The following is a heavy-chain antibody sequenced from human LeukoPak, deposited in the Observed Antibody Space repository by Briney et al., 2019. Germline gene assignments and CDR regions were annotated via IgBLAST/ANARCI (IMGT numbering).Heavy chain of an antibody. CDR1: GFTFSSYA. V-gene: IGHV3-23*01. J-gene: IGHJ1*01. D-gene: IGHD6-6*01. CDR3: AKTSSVLVWEYFQH. Sequence: GRSLRLSCAASGFTFSSYAMSWVRQAPGKGLEWVSAISGSGGSTYYADSVKGRFTISRDSSKNTLYLQMNSLRAEDTAVYYCAKTSSVLVWEYFQHWGQGTLVTVSS. CDR2: ISGSGGST.